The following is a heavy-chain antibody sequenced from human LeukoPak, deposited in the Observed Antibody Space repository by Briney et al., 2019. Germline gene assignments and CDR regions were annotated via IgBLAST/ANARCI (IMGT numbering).Heavy chain of an antibody. Sequence: PGGSLRLSCAASGFTFSSYSMNWVRQAPGKGLEWVSSISSSSSYIYYADSVKGRFTISRDNAKNSLYLQMNSLRAEDTAVYYCARDPPLIVVAPAARPHFDYWGQGTLVTVSS. CDR3: ARDPPLIVVAPAARPHFDY. CDR1: GFTFSSYS. J-gene: IGHJ4*02. CDR2: ISSSSSYI. D-gene: IGHD2-2*02. V-gene: IGHV3-21*01.